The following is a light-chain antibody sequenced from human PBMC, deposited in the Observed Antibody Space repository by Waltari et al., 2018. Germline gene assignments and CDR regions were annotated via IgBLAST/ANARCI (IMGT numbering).Light chain of an antibody. J-gene: IGLJ3*02. Sequence: QLVLTQSPSASASLGPSVKLTCTLSSGHIPTVIAWHQQQPGKGPRFLMKVNSDGSHRKGDDIPDRFSGSGSGPERYLTISSLQSEDEADYYCETGGHGTWVFGGGTKLTVL. CDR1: SGHIPTV. CDR3: ETGGHGTWV. V-gene: IGLV4-69*01. CDR2: VNSDGSH.